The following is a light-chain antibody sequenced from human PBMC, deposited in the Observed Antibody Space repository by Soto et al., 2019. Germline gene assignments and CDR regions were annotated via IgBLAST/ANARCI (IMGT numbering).Light chain of an antibody. V-gene: IGLV2-23*01. CDR1: SSDVGSYNL. J-gene: IGLJ1*01. Sequence: SVSGSPGQSITISCTGTSSDVGSYNLVSWYQQHPGKAPKLMIYEGSKRPSGVSNRFSGSKSGNTASLTISGLQAEDEADYYCCSYAGSSTYVFGTGTKVTVL. CDR3: CSYAGSSTYV. CDR2: EGS.